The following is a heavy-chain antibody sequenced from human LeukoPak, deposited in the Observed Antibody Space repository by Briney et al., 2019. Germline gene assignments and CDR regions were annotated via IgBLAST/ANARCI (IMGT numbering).Heavy chain of an antibody. CDR1: GFSLSTSGVG. V-gene: IGHV2-5*02. Sequence: SGPTLVKPTQTLTLTCTFSGFSLSTSGVGVGWIRQPPGKALEWLALIYWDDDKRYSPSLKSRLTITMDTSKNQVVLTMTNMDPVDTATYYCAHSEVVPASGLLFDYWGQGTLVTVSS. CDR3: AHSEVVPASGLLFDY. J-gene: IGHJ4*02. CDR2: IYWDDDK. D-gene: IGHD2-2*01.